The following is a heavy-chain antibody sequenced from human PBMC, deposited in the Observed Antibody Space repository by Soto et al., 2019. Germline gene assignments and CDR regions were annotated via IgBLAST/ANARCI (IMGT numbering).Heavy chain of an antibody. CDR1: GGSISSYY. CDR2: IYYSGST. Sequence: QVQLQESGPGLVKPSETLSLTCTVSGGSISSYYWSWIRQPPGKGLEWIGYIYYSGSTNYNPSLKSRVTISVDTSKNQFSLKLSSVTAADTAVYYCARDYYDSSGYYQQSWGQGTLVTVSS. D-gene: IGHD3-22*01. J-gene: IGHJ5*02. V-gene: IGHV4-59*01. CDR3: ARDYYDSSGYYQQS.